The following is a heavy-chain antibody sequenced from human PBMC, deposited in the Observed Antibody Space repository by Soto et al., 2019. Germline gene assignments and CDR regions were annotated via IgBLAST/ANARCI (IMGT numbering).Heavy chain of an antibody. D-gene: IGHD4-17*01. Sequence: QVQLQESGPGLVKPSQTLSLTCTVSGGSISSGGYYWSWIRQHPGKGLEWIGYIYYSGSTYYNPSLKSRVTISVDTSKNQVSLKLSSVTAADTAVYYCARDPTTGRDRNAFDIWGQGTMVTVSS. CDR3: ARDPTTGRDRNAFDI. V-gene: IGHV4-31*03. CDR2: IYYSGST. J-gene: IGHJ3*02. CDR1: GGSISSGGYY.